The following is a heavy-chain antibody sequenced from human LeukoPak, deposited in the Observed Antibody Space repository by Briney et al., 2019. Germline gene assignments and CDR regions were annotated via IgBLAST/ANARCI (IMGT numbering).Heavy chain of an antibody. CDR3: TREIRYFDWFQADY. CDR1: GFTFGDYS. V-gene: IGHV3-49*03. J-gene: IGHJ4*02. Sequence: GGSLRLSCTASGFTFGDYSVSWFRQAPGKGLEWVGFIRSKAYGGTAEYAASVKGRFTISRDDSKSVAYLQMDSLKTEDTAVYYCTREIRYFDWFQADYWGQGTLVTVSS. D-gene: IGHD3-9*01. CDR2: IRSKAYGGTA.